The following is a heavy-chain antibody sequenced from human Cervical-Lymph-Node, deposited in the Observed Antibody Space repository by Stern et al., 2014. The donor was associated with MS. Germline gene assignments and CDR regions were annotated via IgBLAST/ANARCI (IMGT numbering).Heavy chain of an antibody. V-gene: IGHV1-18*01. D-gene: IGHD3-3*01. CDR1: GYRFNSYG. CDR2: ISTNNGNT. J-gene: IGHJ6*02. Sequence: VQLVESGPEVKKPGASVTVSCKASGYRFNSYGINWVRQAPGQGLEWMGRISTNNGNTEYSQKIQGRVTMTTDTSTGTAYMELRSLRSDDTAVYYCARTNPLRFGNFHGIDVWGQGTTVIVSS. CDR3: ARTNPLRFGNFHGIDV.